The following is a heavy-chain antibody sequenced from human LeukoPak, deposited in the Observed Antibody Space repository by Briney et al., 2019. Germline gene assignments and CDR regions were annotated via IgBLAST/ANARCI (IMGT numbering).Heavy chain of an antibody. CDR3: AKEVEYYDILTGYPGWFDP. V-gene: IGHV3-23*01. J-gene: IGHJ5*02. Sequence: GGSLRLSCAASGFTFSSYGMSWVRQAPGKGLEWVSAISGSGGSTYYADSVKGRFTISRDNSKNTLYLQMDSLRAEDTAVYYCAKEVEYYDILTGYPGWFDPWGQGTLVTVSS. D-gene: IGHD3-9*01. CDR2: ISGSGGST. CDR1: GFTFSSYG.